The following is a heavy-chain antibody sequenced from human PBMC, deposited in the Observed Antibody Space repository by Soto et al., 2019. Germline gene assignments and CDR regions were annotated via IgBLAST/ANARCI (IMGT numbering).Heavy chain of an antibody. J-gene: IGHJ4*02. CDR2: IHGTRSII. CDR3: ARDARNADYDY. CDR1: GFTFSSHA. V-gene: IGHV3-48*02. D-gene: IGHD3-16*01. Sequence: EVQLVESGGGLVQPGGSLKLSCAVSGFTFSSHAMNWVRQAPGKGLEWVAYIHGTRSIIYYSDSVKGRFTISRDNAKTSLYLQMDSLSDEDTGLYYCARDARNADYDYWGQGTLVPVSS.